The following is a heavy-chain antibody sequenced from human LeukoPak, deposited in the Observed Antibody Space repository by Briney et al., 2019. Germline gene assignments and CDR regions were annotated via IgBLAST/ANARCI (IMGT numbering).Heavy chain of an antibody. D-gene: IGHD6-13*01. CDR1: GFSLSASAMC. CDR3: ARTRITAAGTRYFDY. Sequence: SGPTLVKPTQTVTLTCSFSGFSLSASAMCVNWIRQPPGKALEWLARIDGDNDKFYSTSLQTRLTISKDTSKNQVVLTMTNMDPVDTATYYCARTRITAAGTRYFDYWGQGTLVTVSS. J-gene: IGHJ4*02. V-gene: IGHV2-70*17. CDR2: IDGDNDK.